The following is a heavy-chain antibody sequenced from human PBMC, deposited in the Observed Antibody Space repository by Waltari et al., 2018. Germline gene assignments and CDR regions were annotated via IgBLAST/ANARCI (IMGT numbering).Heavy chain of an antibody. CDR3: ARVHSLVVVAATSDV. CDR2: ISSSSSYI. Sequence: EVQLVESGGGLVKPGGSQRLSCAASGFTFSSYSMNWVRQAPGKGLEWVSSISSSSSYIYYADSVKGRFTISRDNAKNSLYLQMNSLRAEDTAVYYCARVHSLVVVAATSDVWGKGTTVTVSS. V-gene: IGHV3-21*01. J-gene: IGHJ6*04. D-gene: IGHD2-15*01. CDR1: GFTFSSYS.